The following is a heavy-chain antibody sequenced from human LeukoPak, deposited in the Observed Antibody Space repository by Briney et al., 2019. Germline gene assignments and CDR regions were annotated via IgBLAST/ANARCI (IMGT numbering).Heavy chain of an antibody. CDR3: ARHWVNYYDSSGYYPDP. CDR2: INHSGST. J-gene: IGHJ5*02. D-gene: IGHD3-22*01. Sequence: SETLSLTCAVYGGSFSGYYWSWIRQPPGKGLEWIGEINHSGSTNYNPSLKSRVTISVDTSKNQFSLKLSSVTAADTAVYYCARHWVNYYDSSGYYPDPWGQGTLVTVSS. CDR1: GGSFSGYY. V-gene: IGHV4-34*01.